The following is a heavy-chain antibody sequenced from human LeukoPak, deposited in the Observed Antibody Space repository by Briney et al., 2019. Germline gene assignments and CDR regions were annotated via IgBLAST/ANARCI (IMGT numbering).Heavy chain of an antibody. CDR3: ARELRRDEH. CDR1: GDTFTTYD. CDR2: FNPNSGNT. Sequence: ASVKVSCKASGDTFTTYDINLGRQATGQRREWLGYFNPNSGNTEYAQKLQGRVTINWDTSISTVYMELSRLRAEDTAIYYCARELRRDEHWGQGTLVTVSS. J-gene: IGHJ4*02. D-gene: IGHD5-24*01. V-gene: IGHV1-8*01.